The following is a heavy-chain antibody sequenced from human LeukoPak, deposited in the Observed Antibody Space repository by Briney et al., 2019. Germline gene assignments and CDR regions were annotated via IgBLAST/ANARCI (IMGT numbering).Heavy chain of an antibody. J-gene: IGHJ4*02. V-gene: IGHV3-7*03. Sequence: GGSLRLSCAASGFTFSSYWMSWVRQAPGKGLEWVANIKQDGSEKDYVDSVKGRFTISRENPKNSLDMQMNRLRAEDTAVYYCARGLYRSRLWFGELDYLGQGTLVTGSS. D-gene: IGHD3-10*01. CDR1: GFTFSSYW. CDR2: IKQDGSEK. CDR3: ARGLYRSRLWFGELDY.